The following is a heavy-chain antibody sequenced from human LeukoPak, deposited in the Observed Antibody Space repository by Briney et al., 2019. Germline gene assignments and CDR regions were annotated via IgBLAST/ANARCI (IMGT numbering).Heavy chain of an antibody. Sequence: SETLSLTCTVSGGSISNYYWSWIRQPPGKGLEWLGYIYYSGSTYYNPSLKSRVTISVDTSKNQFSLKLSSVTAEDTAVYYCARRGYYDSSGYAHFDYWGQGTLVTVSS. CDR1: GGSISNYY. CDR3: ARRGYYDSSGYAHFDY. D-gene: IGHD3-22*01. CDR2: IYYSGST. J-gene: IGHJ4*02. V-gene: IGHV4-59*12.